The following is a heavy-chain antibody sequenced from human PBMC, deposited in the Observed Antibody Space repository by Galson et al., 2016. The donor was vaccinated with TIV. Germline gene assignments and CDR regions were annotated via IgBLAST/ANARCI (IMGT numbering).Heavy chain of an antibody. V-gene: IGHV3-15*01. CDR2: IKSKSDGATT. CDR1: GFTFSNAW. Sequence: SLRLSCAASGFTFSNAWMTWVRQAPGRGPEWVGRIKSKSDGATTAYAAPVKGRFSISRDDSKETVYLQMNNLKTEDTALYFCTTDLGYCLTTSCSLGLDYWGQGTLVTVSS. CDR3: TTDLGYCLTTSCSLGLDY. D-gene: IGHD2-2*01. J-gene: IGHJ4*02.